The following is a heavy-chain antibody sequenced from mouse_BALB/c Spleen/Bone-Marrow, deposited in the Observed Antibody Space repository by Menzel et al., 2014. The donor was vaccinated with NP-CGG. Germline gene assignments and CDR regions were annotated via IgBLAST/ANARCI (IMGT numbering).Heavy chain of an antibody. Sequence: LQQSGSELVRPGASVKLSCKASGYTFXSYWMHWVKQRHGQGLEWIGNIYPGSGSINYDEKFKSKGTLTVDTSSSTAYMHLSSLTSEDSAVYYCTRGFAYWGQGTLVTVSA. J-gene: IGHJ3*01. CDR3: TRGFAY. CDR2: IYPGSGSI. V-gene: IGHV1S22*01. CDR1: GYTFXSYW.